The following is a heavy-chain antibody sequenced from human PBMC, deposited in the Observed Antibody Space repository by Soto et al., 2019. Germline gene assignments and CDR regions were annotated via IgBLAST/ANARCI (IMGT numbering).Heavy chain of an antibody. CDR2: IWYDGSNK. D-gene: IGHD2-21*02. CDR1: GFTFSSYG. Sequence: QVQLVESGGGVVQPGRSLRLSCAASGFTFSSYGMHWVRQAPGKGLEWVAVIWYDGSNKYYADSVKGRFTISRDNSKNTLYLQMNSLRAEDTAVYYCASENCGGDCDQSLYYYGMDVWGQGTTVTVSS. J-gene: IGHJ6*02. V-gene: IGHV3-33*01. CDR3: ASENCGGDCDQSLYYYGMDV.